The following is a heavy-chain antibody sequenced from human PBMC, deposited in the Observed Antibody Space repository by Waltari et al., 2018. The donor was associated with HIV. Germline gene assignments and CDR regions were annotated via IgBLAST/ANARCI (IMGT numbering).Heavy chain of an antibody. D-gene: IGHD7-27*01. CDR3: ARDPTGDRYYYYGMDV. CDR2: INAGNGNT. V-gene: IGHV1-3*01. J-gene: IGHJ6*02. CDR1: GYTFTSYA. Sequence: QVQLVQSGAEVKKPGASVKVSCKASGYTFTSYAMHWVRQAPGQRLEWMGWINAGNGNTKYSQKFQGRVTITRDTSASTAYMELSSLRSEDTAVYYCARDPTGDRYYYYGMDVWGQGTTVTVSS.